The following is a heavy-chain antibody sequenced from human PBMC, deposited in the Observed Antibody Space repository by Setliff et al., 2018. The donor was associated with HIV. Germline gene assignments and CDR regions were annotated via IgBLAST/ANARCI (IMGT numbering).Heavy chain of an antibody. J-gene: IGHJ5*02. CDR1: GGAFISHT. CDR2: FIPILGIP. Sequence: SVKVSCKASGGAFISHTFTWVRQAPGQGLEWMGRFIPILGIPNYAQNFQGRLTISADKSTRTAYLELSSLRSDDSAVYFCAKEQEIGSYLDPWGQGTLVTVSS. CDR3: AKEQEIGSYLDP. V-gene: IGHV1-69*04. D-gene: IGHD2-2*02.